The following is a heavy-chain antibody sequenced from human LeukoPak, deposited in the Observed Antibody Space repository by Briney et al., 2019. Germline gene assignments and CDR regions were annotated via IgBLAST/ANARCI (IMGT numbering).Heavy chain of an antibody. CDR1: GYTFTSYY. Sequence: ASVKVSCKASGYTFTSYYMHWVRQAPGQGLEWMGIINPSGGSTSYAQKLQGRVTMTRDTSTSTVYMELSSLRSEDTAVYYCARLSIVGAPAYWGQGTLVTVSS. J-gene: IGHJ4*02. D-gene: IGHD1-26*01. CDR3: ARLSIVGAPAY. CDR2: INPSGGST. V-gene: IGHV1-46*01.